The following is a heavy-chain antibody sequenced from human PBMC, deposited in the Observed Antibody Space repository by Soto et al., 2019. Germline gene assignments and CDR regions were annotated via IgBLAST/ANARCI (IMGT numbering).Heavy chain of an antibody. D-gene: IGHD4-17*01. CDR1: GFTFSNYA. Sequence: EVQLLESGGGFVQPGGSLRLSCAASGFTFSNYAMSWVRQGPGKGLEWVSGIGGSGGNTYYADAVKGQFTISRDNSKNTLYLQMSSLRAEDTAVYYCAKAYGDYESIYWGQGTLFTVSS. J-gene: IGHJ4*02. CDR3: AKAYGDYESIY. V-gene: IGHV3-23*01. CDR2: IGGSGGNT.